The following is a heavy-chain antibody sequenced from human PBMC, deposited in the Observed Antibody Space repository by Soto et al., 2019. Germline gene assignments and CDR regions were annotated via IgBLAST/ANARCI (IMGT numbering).Heavy chain of an antibody. D-gene: IGHD6-19*01. CDR2: INSDGSST. V-gene: IGHV3-74*01. CDR3: AKDKGHGSGWFDY. CDR1: GFTFSSYW. J-gene: IGHJ4*02. Sequence: PGGSLRLSCAASGFTFSSYWMHWVRQAPGKGLVWVSRINSDGSSTSYADSVKGRFTISRDNAKNTLYLQMNSLRAEDTAVYYCAKDKGHGSGWFDYWGQGTLVTVSS.